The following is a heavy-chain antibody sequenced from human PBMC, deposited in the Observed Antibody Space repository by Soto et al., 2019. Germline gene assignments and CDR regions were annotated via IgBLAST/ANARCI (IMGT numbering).Heavy chain of an antibody. CDR1: GHSITSVHY. V-gene: IGHV4-38-2*01. J-gene: IGHJ6*02. Sequence: PSETLSLTCDVAGHSITSVHYWGWIQQPPGKGLEWIGIIHHSGSTYYSPSLKSRVTISIDTSRNRFSLKVTSVTAADTAVYYCARRIEMTTMKTGMDVWGQGTTVTVSS. CDR3: ARRIEMTTMKTGMDV. CDR2: IHHSGST.